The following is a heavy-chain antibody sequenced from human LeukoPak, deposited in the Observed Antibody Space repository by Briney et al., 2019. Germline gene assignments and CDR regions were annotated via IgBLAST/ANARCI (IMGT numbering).Heavy chain of an antibody. D-gene: IGHD4-17*01. CDR3: ARAATVTEFDY. CDR2: IYYSGST. Sequence: SETLSLTCTVSGGSISSCGYYWSWIRQHPGKGLEWFVYIYYSGSTYYNPSLKSRVTISVDTSKNQFSLKLSSVTAADTAVYYWARAATVTEFDYWGQGTLVTVSS. V-gene: IGHV4-31*03. CDR1: GGSISSCGYY. J-gene: IGHJ4*02.